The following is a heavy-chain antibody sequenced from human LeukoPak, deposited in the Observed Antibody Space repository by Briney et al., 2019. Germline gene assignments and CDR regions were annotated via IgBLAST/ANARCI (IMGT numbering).Heavy chain of an antibody. CDR2: IYYSGST. J-gene: IGHJ4*02. CDR3: AGYSASYIDY. V-gene: IGHV4-59*08. Sequence: SETLSLTCTVSGGSISSYYWSWIRQPPGKGLEWIGYIYYSGSTNCNPSLKSRVTISVDTSKNQFSLKLSSVTAADTAVYYCAGYSASYIDYWGQGTLVTVSS. D-gene: IGHD1-26*01. CDR1: GGSISSYY.